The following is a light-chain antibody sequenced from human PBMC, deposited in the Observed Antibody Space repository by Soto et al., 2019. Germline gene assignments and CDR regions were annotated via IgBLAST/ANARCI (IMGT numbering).Light chain of an antibody. J-gene: IGLJ3*02. V-gene: IGLV1-40*01. CDR2: DNT. CDR1: SSNIGAGYD. Sequence: QSVLTQPPSVSEAPGQRVTISCTGSSSNIGAGYDVHWYQQLPGTAPKLLIYDNTNRPSGVPDRFSGSKSDTSASLAITGLQAEDEADYYCQSYDSSLSGSVFGGGTQLTVL. CDR3: QSYDSSLSGSV.